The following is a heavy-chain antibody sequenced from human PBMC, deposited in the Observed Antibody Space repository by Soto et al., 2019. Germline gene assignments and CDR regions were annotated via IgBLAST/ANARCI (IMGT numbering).Heavy chain of an antibody. V-gene: IGHV3-23*01. CDR1: GFTFSSYA. D-gene: IGHD2-2*01. CDR3: AKVIVPDAPAYYYYGMDV. CDR2: ISGSGGST. J-gene: IGHJ6*02. Sequence: TGRSLRLSCAASGFTFSSYAMSWVRQAPGKGLEWVSAISGSGGSTYYADSVKGRFTISRDNSKNTLYLQMNSLRAEDTAVYYCAKVIVPDAPAYYYYGMDVWGQGTTVTVSS.